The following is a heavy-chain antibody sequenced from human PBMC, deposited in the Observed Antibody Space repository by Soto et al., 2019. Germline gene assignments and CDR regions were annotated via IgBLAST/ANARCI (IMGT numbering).Heavy chain of an antibody. CDR2: IKQDGSEK. J-gene: IGHJ6*02. D-gene: IGHD6-13*01. V-gene: IGHV3-7*01. CDR1: GFTFSSYW. Sequence: GGSLRLSCAASGFTFSSYWMSWVRQAPGKGLEWVANIKQDGSEKYYVDSVKGRFTISRDNAKNSLYLQMNSLRAGDTAVYYCARDGSSWSYYYYGMDVWGQGTTVTVSS. CDR3: ARDGSSWSYYYYGMDV.